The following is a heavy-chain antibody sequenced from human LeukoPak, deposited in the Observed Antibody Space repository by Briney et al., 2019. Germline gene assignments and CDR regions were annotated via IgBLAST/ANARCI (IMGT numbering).Heavy chain of an antibody. CDR3: ARARDSSGWKYGMDV. CDR2: ISWNSGSI. V-gene: IGHV3-9*01. Sequence: PGRSLRLSCAASGFTFDDYAMHWVRQAPGKGLEWVSGISWNSGSIGYADSVKGRFTISRDNAKNSLYLQMNSLRAEDTALYYCARARDSSGWKYGMDVWGQGTTVTVSS. J-gene: IGHJ6*02. CDR1: GFTFDDYA. D-gene: IGHD6-19*01.